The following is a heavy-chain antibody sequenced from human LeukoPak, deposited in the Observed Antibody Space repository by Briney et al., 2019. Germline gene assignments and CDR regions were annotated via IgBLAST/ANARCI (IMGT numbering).Heavy chain of an antibody. D-gene: IGHD1-1*01. J-gene: IGHJ5*01. CDR1: GFTFRSYG. Sequence: GGSLRLSCAASGFTFRSYGMHWVRQAPGKGLEWVAFISYDGSNDNYADSVRGRFTISRDNSKNTVDLQMNGLRTEDTAVYYSAKGNGAPNWFESWGQGSLVTVSS. CDR2: ISYDGSND. CDR3: AKGNGAPNWFES. V-gene: IGHV3-30*18.